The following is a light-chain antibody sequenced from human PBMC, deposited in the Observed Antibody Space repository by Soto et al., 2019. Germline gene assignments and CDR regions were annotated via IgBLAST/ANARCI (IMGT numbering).Light chain of an antibody. Sequence: QSALTQPASVSGSPGQSITISCTGTSSDVGGYNYVSWYQQHPGKAPKLMIYDVSNRPSGVSNRFSGSKSGNTASLTISGLQAEDEADYYCISYTSSSTLDYVFGTGTKVTVL. J-gene: IGLJ1*01. CDR1: SSDVGGYNY. CDR2: DVS. CDR3: ISYTSSSTLDYV. V-gene: IGLV2-14*01.